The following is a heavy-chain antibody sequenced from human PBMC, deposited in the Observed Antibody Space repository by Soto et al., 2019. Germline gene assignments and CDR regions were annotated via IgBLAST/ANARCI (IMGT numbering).Heavy chain of an antibody. CDR3: AREQIAARPAGSWFDP. Sequence: PSETLSLTCTVSGGSISSYYWSWIRQPPGKGLEWIGYIYYSGSTNYNPSLKNRVTISVDTSKNQFSLKLSSVTAADTAVYYCAREQIAARPAGSWFDPWGQGTLVTVSS. CDR2: IYYSGST. V-gene: IGHV4-59*01. CDR1: GGSISSYY. D-gene: IGHD6-6*01. J-gene: IGHJ5*02.